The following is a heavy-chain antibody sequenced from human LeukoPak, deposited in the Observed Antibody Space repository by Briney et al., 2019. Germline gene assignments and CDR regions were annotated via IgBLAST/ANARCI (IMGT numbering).Heavy chain of an antibody. J-gene: IGHJ4*02. CDR3: ARDLTEGELPFDY. Sequence: SVKVSCKASGGTFSSYTISWVRQAPGQGLEWMGRIIPILGIANYAQKFQGRVTITADKSTSTAYMELSSLRSEDTAVYYCARDLTEGELPFDYWGQGTLVTVSS. V-gene: IGHV1-69*04. CDR2: IIPILGIA. CDR1: GGTFSSYT. D-gene: IGHD1-26*01.